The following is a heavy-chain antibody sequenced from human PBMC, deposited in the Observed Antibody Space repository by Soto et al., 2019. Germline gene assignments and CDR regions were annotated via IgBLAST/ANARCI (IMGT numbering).Heavy chain of an antibody. CDR2: IYYSGGT. Sequence: QLQLQESGPGLVKPSETLSLTCTVSGGSISSSSYYWGWIRQPPGKGLEWIGSIYYSGGTYYNPSLKSRVTISVDTSKNQFSLKLSSVTAADTAVYYCARHDPLVLRYFDWLRFDPWGQGTLVTVSS. CDR1: GGSISSSSYY. D-gene: IGHD3-9*01. V-gene: IGHV4-39*01. J-gene: IGHJ5*02. CDR3: ARHDPLVLRYFDWLRFDP.